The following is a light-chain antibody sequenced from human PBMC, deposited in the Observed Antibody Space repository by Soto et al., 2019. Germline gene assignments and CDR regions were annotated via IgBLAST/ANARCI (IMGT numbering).Light chain of an antibody. CDR1: QSVSSY. V-gene: IGKV3-11*01. J-gene: IGKJ5*01. Sequence: EIVLTQSPSTLSLSPGERATLSCGASQSVSSYLAWYQQKPGQAPRLLIYDASNRATGIPARFSGSGSATDFTPTISSLQSEDFAVYYCQQYTNWPPNTFGQGTRLEIK. CDR2: DAS. CDR3: QQYTNWPPNT.